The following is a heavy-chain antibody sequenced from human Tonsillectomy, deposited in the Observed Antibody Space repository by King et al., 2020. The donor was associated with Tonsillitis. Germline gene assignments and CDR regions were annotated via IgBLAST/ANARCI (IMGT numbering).Heavy chain of an antibody. CDR2: VKSKTDGGTT. CDR1: GFTFSNAW. V-gene: IGHV3-15*07. J-gene: IGHJ3*01. D-gene: IGHD2-2*01. Sequence: QLVQSGGGLVKPGGSLRLSCAASGFTFSNAWMNWVRQAPGKGLEWVGRVKSKTDGGTTDYAAPVKGRLTISRDDSKNTLYLQMNRLKTEDTPVYYCTVPTCSSTSCVSAFDFWGQRTLVTVSS. CDR3: TVPTCSSTSCVSAFDF.